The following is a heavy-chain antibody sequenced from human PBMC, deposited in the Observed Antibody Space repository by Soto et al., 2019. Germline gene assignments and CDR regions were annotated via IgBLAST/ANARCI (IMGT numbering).Heavy chain of an antibody. Sequence: ASVKVSCKASGYTFTSYDINWVRQATGQGLEWMGWMNPNSGNTGYAQKFQGRVTMTRNTSISTAYMELSSLRSEDTAVYYCARGLYCSGGSCYSNWFDPWGQGTLVTVSS. CDR1: GYTFTSYD. CDR2: MNPNSGNT. V-gene: IGHV1-8*01. D-gene: IGHD2-15*01. J-gene: IGHJ5*02. CDR3: ARGLYCSGGSCYSNWFDP.